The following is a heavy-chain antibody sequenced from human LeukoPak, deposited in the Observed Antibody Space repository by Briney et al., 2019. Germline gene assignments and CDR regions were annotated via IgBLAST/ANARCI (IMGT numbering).Heavy chain of an antibody. J-gene: IGHJ4*02. CDR1: GFTFSLYA. D-gene: IGHD5-12*01. Sequence: GGSLRLSCAASGFTFSLYAMSWVRQAPGNGLEWVSAISGSGGSTYYADSVKGRFTISRDNSKNTLYLQMNSLRAEDTAVYYCAKDQGIVATVAFDYWGQGTLVTVSS. CDR2: ISGSGGST. CDR3: AKDQGIVATVAFDY. V-gene: IGHV3-23*01.